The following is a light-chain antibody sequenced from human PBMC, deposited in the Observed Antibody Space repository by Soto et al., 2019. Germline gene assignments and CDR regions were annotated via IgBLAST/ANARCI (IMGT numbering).Light chain of an antibody. V-gene: IGKV1-39*01. Sequence: DIQMTQSPSSLSASVGDRVTITCRASQSISSCLNWYQQKPGKAPKRLIYAASNLQSGVPSRFSGSESGTDFILTISRLQPEDFATYYCQQIYVAPVTFGQGTKVEIK. CDR1: QSISSC. J-gene: IGKJ1*01. CDR3: QQIYVAPVT. CDR2: AAS.